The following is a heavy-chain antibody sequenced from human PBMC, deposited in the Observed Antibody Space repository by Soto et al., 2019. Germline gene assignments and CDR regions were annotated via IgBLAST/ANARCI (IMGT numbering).Heavy chain of an antibody. Sequence: EVQLVESGGGLVQPGGSLRLSCAASGVTFSSYWMHWVRQVPGKGLVWVSRINSDGSSTSYADSVKGRFTISRDNAKNTLYRQINSVRSEDTAVYYCARGAVAGNFDIWGQGTMVTVSS. CDR2: INSDGSST. CDR1: GVTFSSYW. J-gene: IGHJ3*02. V-gene: IGHV3-74*01. D-gene: IGHD6-19*01. CDR3: ARGAVAGNFDI.